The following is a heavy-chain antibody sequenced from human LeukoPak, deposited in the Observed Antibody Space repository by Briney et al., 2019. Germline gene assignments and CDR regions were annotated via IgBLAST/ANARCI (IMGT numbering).Heavy chain of an antibody. CDR3: AKDRSIAAAGRNYYYGMDV. CDR2: ISGSGGST. D-gene: IGHD6-13*01. CDR1: GFTFSSYA. J-gene: IGHJ6*04. V-gene: IGHV3-23*01. Sequence: GGSLRLSCAASGFTFSSYAMSWARQAPGKGLEWVSAISGSGGSTYYADSVKGRFTISRDNSKNTLYLQMNSLRAEDTAVYYCAKDRSIAAAGRNYYYGMDVWGKGTTVTVSS.